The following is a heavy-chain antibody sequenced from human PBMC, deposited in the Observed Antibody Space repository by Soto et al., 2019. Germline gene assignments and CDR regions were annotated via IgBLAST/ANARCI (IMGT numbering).Heavy chain of an antibody. CDR2: ISAYNGKT. J-gene: IGHJ5*02. CDR3: ARVRLDYDILTGYYPNWFDP. V-gene: IGHV1-18*01. D-gene: IGHD3-9*01. Sequence: QVQLVQSGAEVKKPGASVKVSCKASGYTFTSYGISWVRQAPGQGLEWMGWISAYNGKTNYAQKLQGRVTMTTDTSTSTAYMELRSLRSDDTAVYYCARVRLDYDILTGYYPNWFDPWGQGTLVTVSS. CDR1: GYTFTSYG.